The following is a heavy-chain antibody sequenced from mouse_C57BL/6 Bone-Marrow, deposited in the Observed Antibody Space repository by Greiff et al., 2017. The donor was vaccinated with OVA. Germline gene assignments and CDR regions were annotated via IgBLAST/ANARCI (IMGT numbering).Heavy chain of an antibody. CDR2: ISDGGSYT. Sequence: EVKVVESGGGLVKPGGSLKLSCAASGFTFSSYAMSWVRQTPEKRLEWVATISDGGSYTYYPDNVKGRFTISRDNAKNNLYLQISHLKSEDTAMYYCARDGGRYYYAMDYWGQGTSVTVSS. CDR3: ARDGGRYYYAMDY. V-gene: IGHV5-4*01. CDR1: GFTFSSYA. J-gene: IGHJ4*01.